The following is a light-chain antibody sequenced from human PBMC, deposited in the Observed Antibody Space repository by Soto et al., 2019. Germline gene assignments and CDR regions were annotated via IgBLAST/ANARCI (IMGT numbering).Light chain of an antibody. V-gene: IGLV3-25*03. J-gene: IGLJ1*01. CDR1: ALPKQY. CDR2: KDS. CDR3: QSADSSGTSYV. Sequence: SYELTQPPSVSVSPGQTARITCSGDALPKQYAYWYQQKPGQAPVLVIYKDSERPSGIPERFSGSSSGTTVTLTISGVRAEDEADYYCQSADSSGTSYVFGTGTKLTVL.